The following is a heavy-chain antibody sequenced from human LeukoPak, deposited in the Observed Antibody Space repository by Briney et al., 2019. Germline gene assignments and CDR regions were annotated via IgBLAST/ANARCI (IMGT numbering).Heavy chain of an antibody. Sequence: SETLSLTCTVSGGSISSGSYYWSWIRQPAGKGLDWIGRIHTSGSTNYNPSLKSRVTISVDTSKNQFSLKLSSVTAADTAVYYCARESYSSGWTYYYYYYMDIWGKGTTVTISS. CDR3: ARESYSSGWTYYYYYYMDI. D-gene: IGHD6-19*01. CDR2: IHTSGST. V-gene: IGHV4-61*02. CDR1: GGSISSGSYY. J-gene: IGHJ6*03.